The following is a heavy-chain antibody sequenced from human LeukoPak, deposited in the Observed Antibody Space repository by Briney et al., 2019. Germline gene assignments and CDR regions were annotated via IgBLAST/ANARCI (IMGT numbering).Heavy chain of an antibody. CDR2: INPNSGGT. Sequence: ASVKVSCKASGYTFTGYYMHWVRQAPGQGLERMGWINPNSGGTNYAQKFQGRVTMTRDTSISTAYMELSRLRSDDTAVYYCARVGDILTPDAFDIWGRGTMVTVSS. CDR1: GYTFTGYY. J-gene: IGHJ3*02. CDR3: ARVGDILTPDAFDI. V-gene: IGHV1-2*02.